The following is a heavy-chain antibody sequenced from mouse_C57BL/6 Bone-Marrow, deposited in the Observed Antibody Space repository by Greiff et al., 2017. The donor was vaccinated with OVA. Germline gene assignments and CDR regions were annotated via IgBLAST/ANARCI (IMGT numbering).Heavy chain of an antibody. CDR1: GYTFTSYW. V-gene: IGHV1-7*01. Sequence: VQLKQSGAELAKPGASVKLSCQASGYTFTSYWLPWVKHRPGQGLEWIGYINPSSGYTKYNQKFKDKATLTADKSSSTAYMQLSSLTYEDSAVYYCVGRWYFDVWGTGTTVTVSS. CDR3: VGRWYFDV. J-gene: IGHJ1*03. CDR2: INPSSGYT.